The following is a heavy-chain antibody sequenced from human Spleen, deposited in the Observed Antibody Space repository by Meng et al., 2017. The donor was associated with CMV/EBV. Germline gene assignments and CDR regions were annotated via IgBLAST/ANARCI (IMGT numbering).Heavy chain of an antibody. V-gene: IGHV5-51*01. CDR1: GYSFTSYW. Sequence: KVSCKGSGYSFTSYWIGGVGQMPGKGLEWMGVIYPGDSDTRYSASFQGQVTISVDKSMSTAYLQWSSLKASDTAMYYCARSGYSGGALSADYWGQGNLVTVSS. D-gene: IGHD2-2*03. J-gene: IGHJ4*02. CDR3: ARSGYSGGALSADY. CDR2: IYPGDSDT.